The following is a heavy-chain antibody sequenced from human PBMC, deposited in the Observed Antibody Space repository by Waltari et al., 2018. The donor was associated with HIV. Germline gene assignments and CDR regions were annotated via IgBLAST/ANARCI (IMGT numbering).Heavy chain of an antibody. CDR1: RLPFSRDW. Sequence: EVQLVESGGGLVPPGGSLRLSCSGYRLPFSRDWLNWVRQAPGKGLVWVSGINRDGSTIRYADSVKGRFTISRDNAKNTLYLQMNSLRAEDTALYYCARGQYYSMDVWGQGTTVTVSS. D-gene: IGHD3-10*01. V-gene: IGHV3-74*01. J-gene: IGHJ6*02. CDR3: ARGQYYSMDV. CDR2: INRDGSTI.